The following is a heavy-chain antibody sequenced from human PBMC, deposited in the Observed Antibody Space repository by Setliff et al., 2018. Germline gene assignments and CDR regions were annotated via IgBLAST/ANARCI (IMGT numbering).Heavy chain of an antibody. CDR3: AREQWLDPPGYYYMDV. CDR1: GGSISSYY. D-gene: IGHD6-19*01. V-gene: IGHV4-4*07. Sequence: PSEPLSLTCTVSGGSISSYYWSWIRQPAGKGLEWIGHIYIGGSANYNPPLKSRVTMSIDTSKNQFSLKLNSVTAADMAVYYCAREQWLDPPGYYYMDVWAKGTTVTVSS. J-gene: IGHJ6*03. CDR2: IYIGGSA.